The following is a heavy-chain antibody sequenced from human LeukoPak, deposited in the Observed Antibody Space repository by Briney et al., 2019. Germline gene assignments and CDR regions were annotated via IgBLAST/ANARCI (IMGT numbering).Heavy chain of an antibody. CDR2: FDPEDGET. CDR3: ATDPTYYYDSSGYYYSDY. Sequence: ATLKVSCKVSGYTLTELSMHWVRHAPGKGLEWIGGFDPEDGETIYAQKFQGRVTMTEDTSTDTAYMELSSLRSEDTAVYYCATDPTYYYDSSGYYYSDYWGQGTLVTVSS. D-gene: IGHD3-22*01. CDR1: GYTLTELS. J-gene: IGHJ4*02. V-gene: IGHV1-24*01.